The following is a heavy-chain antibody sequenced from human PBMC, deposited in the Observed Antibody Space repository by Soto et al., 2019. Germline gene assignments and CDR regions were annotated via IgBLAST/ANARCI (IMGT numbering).Heavy chain of an antibody. Sequence: SETLSLTCTVSGCSISSSSYDWGWIRQPPGKGLEWIGSIYYSGSTYYNPSLKSRVTISVDTSKNQFSLKLSSVTAADTAVYYCARQYYYDSSGYYVPGPFDYWGQGTLVTVSS. V-gene: IGHV4-39*01. J-gene: IGHJ4*02. CDR1: GCSISSSSYD. CDR3: ARQYYYDSSGYYVPGPFDY. CDR2: IYYSGST. D-gene: IGHD3-22*01.